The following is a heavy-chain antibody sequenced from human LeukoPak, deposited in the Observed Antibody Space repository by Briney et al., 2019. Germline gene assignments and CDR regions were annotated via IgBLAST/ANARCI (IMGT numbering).Heavy chain of an antibody. CDR1: GYTFTGYY. CDR3: ARGRGSYGY. D-gene: IGHD1-26*01. V-gene: IGHV1-8*02. Sequence: ASVKVSCKASGYTFTGYYMHWVRQATGQGLEWMGWMNPNSGNTGYAQKFQGRVTMTRNTSISTAYMELSSLRSEDTAVYYCARGRGSYGYWGQGTLVTVSS. J-gene: IGHJ4*02. CDR2: MNPNSGNT.